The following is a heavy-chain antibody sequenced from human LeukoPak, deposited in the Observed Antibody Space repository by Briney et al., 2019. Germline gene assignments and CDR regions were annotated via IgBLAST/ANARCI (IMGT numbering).Heavy chain of an antibody. CDR3: ARGRPNYYFDC. Sequence: GGTLRLSCAASRFTFSTFTMNWVRQAPGKGLEWVSGISDGGHSTYYADSVKGRFTISRDNSKDTVYLLMNSLRAEDTAVYYCARGRPNYYFDCRGQGTLVTVSS. D-gene: IGHD4/OR15-4a*01. CDR1: RFTFSTFT. CDR2: ISDGGHST. V-gene: IGHV3-23*01. J-gene: IGHJ4*02.